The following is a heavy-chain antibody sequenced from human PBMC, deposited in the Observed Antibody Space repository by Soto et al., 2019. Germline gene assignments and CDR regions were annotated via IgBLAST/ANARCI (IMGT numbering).Heavy chain of an antibody. J-gene: IGHJ4*02. CDR3: ARTIAARRQGYFDY. CDR2: IYYSGST. CDR1: GSSISSGGYY. Sequence: QVQLQESGPGLVKPSQTLSLTCTVSGSSISSGGYYWSWIRQHPGKGLEWIGYIYYSGSTYYNPSLKSRVTISVDTSKNQFSLKLSSVTAADTAVYYCARTIAARRQGYFDYWGQGTLVTVSS. D-gene: IGHD6-6*01. V-gene: IGHV4-31*03.